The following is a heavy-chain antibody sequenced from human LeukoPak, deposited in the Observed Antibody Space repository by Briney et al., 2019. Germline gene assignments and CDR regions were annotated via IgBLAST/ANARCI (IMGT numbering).Heavy chain of an antibody. V-gene: IGHV4-38-2*02. CDR1: GYSISSDYC. J-gene: IGHJ5*02. D-gene: IGHD2-15*01. Sequence: SETLSLTCIVSGYSISSDYCWGWIRQAPGKGLEWIGSISHRGSPYYNLSLQSRVTMSADTPNNHFSLRLSSVTAADTAVYYCARDGGFYYTASPNSWFDPWGQGILVTVSS. CDR3: ARDGGFYYTASPNSWFDP. CDR2: ISHRGSP.